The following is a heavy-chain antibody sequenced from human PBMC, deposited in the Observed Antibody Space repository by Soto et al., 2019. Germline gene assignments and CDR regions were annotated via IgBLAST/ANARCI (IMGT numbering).Heavy chain of an antibody. D-gene: IGHD3-10*01. CDR2: VNPILSLS. Sequence: QVQLVQSGAEVKRPGSSVKVSCKASGDTFSFYSINWVRQAPGLGLEWMGRVNPILSLSNHAQRFQGRVTMTADKSTSTAYMVISSLRSEDTAIYYCATSYGSGYRAFDYWGQGAQVIVSS. CDR1: GDTFSFYS. V-gene: IGHV1-69*02. CDR3: ATSYGSGYRAFDY. J-gene: IGHJ4*02.